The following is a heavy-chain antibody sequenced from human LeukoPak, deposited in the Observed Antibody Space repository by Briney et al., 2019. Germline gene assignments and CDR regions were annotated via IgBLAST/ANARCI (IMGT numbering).Heavy chain of an antibody. CDR2: INPSGGST. Sequence: ASVKVSCKASGYTFTSYYMHWVRQAPGQGLEWRGIINPSGGSTSYAQKFQGRVTMTRDTSTSTVYMELSSLRSEDTAVYYCARDFEDSSSWYSQHFDYWGQGTLVTVSS. CDR1: GYTFTSYY. CDR3: ARDFEDSSSWYSQHFDY. J-gene: IGHJ4*02. V-gene: IGHV1-46*01. D-gene: IGHD6-13*01.